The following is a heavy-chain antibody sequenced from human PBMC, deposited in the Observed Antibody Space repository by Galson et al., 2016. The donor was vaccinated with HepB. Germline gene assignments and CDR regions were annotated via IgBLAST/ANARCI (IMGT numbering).Heavy chain of an antibody. CDR1: GYTFTRYW. CDR3: PSCYESTGYCDY. J-gene: IGHJ4*02. CDR2: IYPGDSDT. V-gene: IGHV5-51*01. D-gene: IGHD3-22*01. Sequence: QSGAEVKKPGESLKISCTGSGYTFTRYWIGWVRQMPGKGLESMGIIYPGDSDTRYSPSFQGQVTMSADKSVSTAYLHCSNLKAADSSMYYCPSCYESTGYCDYWGQGALVTVSS.